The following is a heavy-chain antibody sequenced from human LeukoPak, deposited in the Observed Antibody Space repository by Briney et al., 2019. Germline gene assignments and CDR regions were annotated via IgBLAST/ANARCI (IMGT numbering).Heavy chain of an antibody. CDR3: ARGASYYYDSSGYRTPFDY. CDR1: GGSFSGYY. CDR2: INHSGST. V-gene: IGHV4-34*01. D-gene: IGHD3-22*01. Sequence: SETLSLTCAVYGGSFSGYYWSWIRQPPGKGLEWIGEINHSGSTNYNPSLKSRVTISVDTSKNQFSLKLSSVTAADTAVYYCARGASYYYDSSGYRTPFDYWGQGTLVIVSS. J-gene: IGHJ4*02.